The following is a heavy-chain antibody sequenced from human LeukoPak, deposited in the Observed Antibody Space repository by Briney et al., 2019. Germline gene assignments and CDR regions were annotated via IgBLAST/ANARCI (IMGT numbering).Heavy chain of an antibody. J-gene: IGHJ4*02. V-gene: IGHV1-18*01. Sequence: GASVKVSCKTSGYTFTDYGINWLRQAPGQGLEWVGWISVYNGNTNYAQKLQGRVTMTTDPSTSTAYMELRSLISDDTAIYYCARSLQRGFYDYVWGSYDYWGQGTLVTVSS. CDR1: GYTFTDYG. D-gene: IGHD3-16*01. CDR3: ARSLQRGFYDYVWGSYDY. CDR2: ISVYNGNT.